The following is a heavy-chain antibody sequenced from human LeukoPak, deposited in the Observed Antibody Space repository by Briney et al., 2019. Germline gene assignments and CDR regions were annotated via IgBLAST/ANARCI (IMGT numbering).Heavy chain of an antibody. V-gene: IGHV3-23*01. Sequence: GGSLRLSCAASGFTFSSYAMSWVRQAPGKGLEWVSAISGSGGSTYYADPVKGRFTISRDNSKNTLYLQMNSLRAEDTAVYYCAKEGCSSTSCYRWSWFDPWGQGTLVTVSS. J-gene: IGHJ5*02. CDR3: AKEGCSSTSCYRWSWFDP. D-gene: IGHD2-2*02. CDR2: ISGSGGST. CDR1: GFTFSSYA.